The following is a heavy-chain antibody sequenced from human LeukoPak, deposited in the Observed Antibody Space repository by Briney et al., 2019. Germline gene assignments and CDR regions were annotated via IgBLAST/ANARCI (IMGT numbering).Heavy chain of an antibody. CDR3: ARDQPTGPDYYYYMDV. J-gene: IGHJ6*03. CDR2: IYHSGST. V-gene: IGHV4-30-2*01. Sequence: PSETLSLTCTVSGGSISSGGYYWSWIRQPPGKGLEWIGYIYHSGSTYYNPSLKSRVTISVDRSKNQFSLKLSSVTAADTAVYYCARDQPTGPDYYYYMDVWGKGTTVTVSS. CDR1: GGSISSGGYY.